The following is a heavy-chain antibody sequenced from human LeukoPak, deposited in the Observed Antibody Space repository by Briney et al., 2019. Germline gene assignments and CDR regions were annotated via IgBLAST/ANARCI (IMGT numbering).Heavy chain of an antibody. CDR2: ISGSGGST. V-gene: IGHV3-23*01. Sequence: PGGSLRLSCAASGFTFSSYAMSWVRQAPGKGLEWVSAISGSGGSTYYADSVKGRFTISRDNSKNTLYLQMNSLRAENTAVYYCAKDSPYAYYGSGSYWDYWGQGTLVTVSS. J-gene: IGHJ4*02. CDR3: AKDSPYAYYGSGSYWDY. D-gene: IGHD3-10*01. CDR1: GFTFSSYA.